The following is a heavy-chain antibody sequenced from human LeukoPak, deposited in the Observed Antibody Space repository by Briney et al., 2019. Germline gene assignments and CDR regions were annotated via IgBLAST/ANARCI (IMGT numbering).Heavy chain of an antibody. CDR3: AKDPESYYYDSSGSENWFDP. J-gene: IGHJ5*02. Sequence: GGSLRLSCAASGFTFSSYAMSWVRQALGKGLEWVSAISGSGGSTYYADSVKGRFTISRDNSKNTLYLQMNSLRAEDTAVYYCAKDPESYYYDSSGSENWFDPWGQGTLVTVSS. CDR1: GFTFSSYA. CDR2: ISGSGGST. V-gene: IGHV3-23*01. D-gene: IGHD3-22*01.